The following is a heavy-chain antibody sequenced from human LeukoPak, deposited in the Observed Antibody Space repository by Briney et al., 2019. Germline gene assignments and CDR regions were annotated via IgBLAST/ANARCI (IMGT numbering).Heavy chain of an antibody. CDR3: ARESDYDSSGYLIRGGMDV. V-gene: IGHV1-69*04. CDR1: GGTFSSYA. D-gene: IGHD3-22*01. CDR2: IIPILGIA. J-gene: IGHJ6*02. Sequence: SVKVSCKASGGTFSSYAISWVRQASGQGLEWMGRIIPILGIANYAQKFQGRVTITADKSTSTAYMELSSLRSEDTAVYYCARESDYDSSGYLIRGGMDVWGQGTTVTVSS.